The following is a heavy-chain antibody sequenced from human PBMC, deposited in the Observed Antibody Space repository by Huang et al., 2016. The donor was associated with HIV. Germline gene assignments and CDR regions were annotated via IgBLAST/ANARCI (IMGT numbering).Heavy chain of an antibody. D-gene: IGHD2-8*02. CDR3: AKGSGHFDS. CDR2: SSYDGNGR. CDR1: GFSFSSYG. Sequence: QVWLVESGGGVVQPGRPLRLSCFGPGFSFSSYGIPWVRQAPGKGLEWVACSSYDGNGRSYAVSVKGRFSISRQKSKSTVILQMNSLRVEDSGVYFCAKGSGHFDSWGQGTLVTVSP. V-gene: IGHV3-30*18. J-gene: IGHJ5*01.